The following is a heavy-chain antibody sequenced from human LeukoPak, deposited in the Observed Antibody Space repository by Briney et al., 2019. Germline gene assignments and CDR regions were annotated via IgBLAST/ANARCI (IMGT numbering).Heavy chain of an antibody. Sequence: GGSLRLSCAASGLIFSDAWMGWVRQAPGKGLEWVSSISSSSSYIYYADSVKGRFTISRDNAKNSLYLQMNSLRAEDTAVYYCAVHFGEPLFDIWGQGTMVTVSS. CDR2: ISSSSSYI. D-gene: IGHD3-10*01. V-gene: IGHV3-21*01. J-gene: IGHJ3*02. CDR3: AVHFGEPLFDI. CDR1: GLIFSDAW.